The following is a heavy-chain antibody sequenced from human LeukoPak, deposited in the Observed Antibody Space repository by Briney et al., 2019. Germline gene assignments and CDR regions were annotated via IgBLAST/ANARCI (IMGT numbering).Heavy chain of an antibody. J-gene: IGHJ4*02. CDR2: ISSSNNYI. CDR3: AKDGRPDILTGYYND. V-gene: IGHV3-21*01. Sequence: GGSLRLSCAASGFTFSGHNMNWVRQAPGKGLEWVSSISSSNNYIYYVDSVKGRFTISRDNAKNSLYLQMNSLRAEDTAVYYCAKDGRPDILTGYYNDWGQGTLVTVSS. CDR1: GFTFSGHN. D-gene: IGHD3-9*01.